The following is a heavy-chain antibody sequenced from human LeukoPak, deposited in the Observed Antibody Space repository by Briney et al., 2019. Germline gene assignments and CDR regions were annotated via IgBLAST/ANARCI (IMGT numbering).Heavy chain of an antibody. Sequence: GGSLRLSCAASGFTFSSYAMHWVRQAPGKGLEWVAVISYDGSNKYYADSVKGRFTISRDNSKNTLYLQMNSLRAEDTAVYYCAREMYYDFWSGPRVRWFDPWGQGTLVTVSS. CDR1: GFTFSSYA. CDR3: AREMYYDFWSGPRVRWFDP. J-gene: IGHJ5*02. D-gene: IGHD3-3*01. CDR2: ISYDGSNK. V-gene: IGHV3-30-3*01.